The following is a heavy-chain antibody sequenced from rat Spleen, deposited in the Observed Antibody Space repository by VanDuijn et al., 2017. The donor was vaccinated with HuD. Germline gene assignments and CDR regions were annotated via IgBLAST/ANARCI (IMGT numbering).Heavy chain of an antibody. CDR2: ISYDGGST. CDR1: GFTFSSYW. Sequence: EVQLVETGGGLVQPGRSLKLSCVASGFTFSSYWMYWIRQAPTKGLEWVASISYDGGSTYYRDSVKGRFTISRDNAKSSLYLQMDSLRSEDTATYYCARHGNFDYWGQGVMVTVSA. CDR3: ARHGNFDY. J-gene: IGHJ2*01. V-gene: IGHV5-20*01.